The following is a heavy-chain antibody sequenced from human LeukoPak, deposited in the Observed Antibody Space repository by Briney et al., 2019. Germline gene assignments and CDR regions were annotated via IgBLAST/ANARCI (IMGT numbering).Heavy chain of an antibody. V-gene: IGHV1-18*01. D-gene: IGHD4-17*01. Sequence: ASVKVSCKASGYTFTSYGISWVRQAPGQGVEWMGWISAYSGNTNYAQKLQGRVTMTTDTSTNKAYMELRSLTADDTAVYYCARVMAPIYGYYYYYLDVWGKGTTVTVSS. CDR2: ISAYSGNT. J-gene: IGHJ6*03. CDR1: GYTFTSYG. CDR3: ARVMAPIYGYYYYYLDV.